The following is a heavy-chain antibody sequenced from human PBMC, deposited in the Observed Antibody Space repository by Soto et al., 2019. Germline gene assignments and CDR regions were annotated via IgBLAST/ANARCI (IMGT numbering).Heavy chain of an antibody. CDR3: ARQTRSNLDLSFDP. D-gene: IGHD6-13*01. Sequence: EILCLTYTVFGDSIVPYYWSWIRQPPGKGLEWIGYLYYTGRTTYNPSLKSRVTISLDPSKNHFSLKLTSVTAADTAVYYCARQTRSNLDLSFDPWGQGTLVTVSS. J-gene: IGHJ5*01. CDR1: GDSIVPYY. CDR2: LYYTGRT. V-gene: IGHV4-59*08.